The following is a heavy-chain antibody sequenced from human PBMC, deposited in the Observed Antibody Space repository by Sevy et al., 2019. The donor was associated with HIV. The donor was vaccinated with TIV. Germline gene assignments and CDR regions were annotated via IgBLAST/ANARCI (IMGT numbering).Heavy chain of an antibody. CDR3: TRDAGYSTGWYPSDY. V-gene: IGHV3-21*01. CDR1: GFTFSSYS. CDR2: ISSSSSYI. D-gene: IGHD6-19*01. Sequence: GGCLRLSCAASGFTFSSYSMNWVRQAPGKGLEWVSSISSSSSYIYYADSVKGRLTISRDNSKNTLYLQMSSLRPDDTAVYYCTRDAGYSTGWYPSDYWGQGTLVTVSS. J-gene: IGHJ4*02.